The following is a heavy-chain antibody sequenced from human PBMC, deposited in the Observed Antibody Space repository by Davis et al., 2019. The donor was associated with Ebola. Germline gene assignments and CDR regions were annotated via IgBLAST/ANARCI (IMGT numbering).Heavy chain of an antibody. CDR3: AKDYGSGSYSY. CDR2: ISGSGGST. V-gene: IGHV3-23*01. J-gene: IGHJ4*02. CDR1: GFTFSSYA. Sequence: GESLKISCAASGFTFSSYAMSWVRQAPGKGLEWVSVISGSGGSTYYADSVKGRFTISRDNSKNTLYLQMNSLRAEDTAVYYCAKDYGSGSYSYWGQGTLVTVSS. D-gene: IGHD3-10*01.